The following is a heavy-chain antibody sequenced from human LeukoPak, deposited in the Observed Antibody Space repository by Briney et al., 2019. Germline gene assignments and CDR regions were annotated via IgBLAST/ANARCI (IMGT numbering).Heavy chain of an antibody. Sequence: SETLSLTYTVAGGSISSYYWSWIRQPPGKGLDWLGEIYYSGGTNYNPSLKSRVTISVDTSKNQFSLKLSSVTAADTAVYYCARRLYYYDSSGYQHNWFDPWGQGTLVTVSS. V-gene: IGHV4-59*08. CDR2: IYYSGGT. CDR1: GGSISSYY. CDR3: ARRLYYYDSSGYQHNWFDP. D-gene: IGHD3-22*01. J-gene: IGHJ5*02.